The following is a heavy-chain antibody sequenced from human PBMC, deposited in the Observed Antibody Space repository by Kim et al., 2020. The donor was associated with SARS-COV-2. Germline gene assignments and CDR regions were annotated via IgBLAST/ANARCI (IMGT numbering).Heavy chain of an antibody. CDR2: IANDGNKK. V-gene: IGHV3-30*04. Sequence: GGSLRLSCAASQFTFGNYAMHWVRQAPGKGLEWVAVIANDGNKKYYADFVKGRFTISRDNSKSELNLEMNSLRAEDTAVYYCARDRDFDYWGQGTLVTVSS. CDR3: ARDRDFDY. J-gene: IGHJ4*02. CDR1: QFTFGNYA.